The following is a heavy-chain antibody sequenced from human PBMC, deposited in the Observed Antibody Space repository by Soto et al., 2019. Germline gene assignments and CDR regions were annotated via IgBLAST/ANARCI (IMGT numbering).Heavy chain of an antibody. V-gene: IGHV1-69*02. J-gene: IGHJ3*02. CDR3: ARVTTGGGYDLLAKTGAFDI. CDR1: GGTFSSYT. CDR2: IIPILGIA. Sequence: QVQLVQSGAEVKKPGSSVKVSCKASGGTFSSYTISWVRQAPGQGLEWMGRIIPILGIANYAQKFQGRVTINADKSTSTAYMELSSLRSEDTAVYYCARVTTGGGYDLLAKTGAFDIWGQGTMVTVSS. D-gene: IGHD5-12*01.